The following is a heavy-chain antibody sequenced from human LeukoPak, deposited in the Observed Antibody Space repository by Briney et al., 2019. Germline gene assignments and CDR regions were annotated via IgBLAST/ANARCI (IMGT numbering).Heavy chain of an antibody. D-gene: IGHD6-6*01. CDR3: AGELGSYSSSSQGDY. J-gene: IGHJ4*02. Sequence: QPGGSLRLSCAASGFTFSSYWMSWVRQAPGKGLEWVANIQQDGSEKYFVDSVKGRFTISRDNAKNSLYLQMNSLRAEDTAVYYCAGELGSYSSSSQGDYWGQGTLVTVSS. CDR2: IQQDGSEK. V-gene: IGHV3-7*01. CDR1: GFTFSSYW.